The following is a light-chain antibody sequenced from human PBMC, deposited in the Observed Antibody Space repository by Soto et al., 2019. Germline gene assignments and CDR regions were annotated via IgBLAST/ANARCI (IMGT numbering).Light chain of an antibody. CDR3: QQYGSSPLT. V-gene: IGKV3-20*01. CDR2: GAS. CDR1: QSVDRY. Sequence: EIVMTQSPATLSVSPGERATLSCRASQSVDRYLAWYQQKPGQAPRLLIYGASSRATGIPDRFSGSGSGTDFTLTISRLEPEDFAVYYCQQYGSSPLTFGGGTKVDIK. J-gene: IGKJ4*01.